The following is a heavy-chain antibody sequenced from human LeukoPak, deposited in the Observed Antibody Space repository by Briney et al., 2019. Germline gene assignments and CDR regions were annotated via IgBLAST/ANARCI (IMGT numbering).Heavy chain of an antibody. CDR1: GGSFSGYY. CDR2: INHSGST. Sequence: LETLSLTCAVYGGSFSGYYWSWIRQPPGKGLEWIGEINHSGSTNYNPSLKSRVTISVDTSKNQFSLKLSSVTAADTAVYYCARGWYYFDYWGQGTLVTVSS. J-gene: IGHJ4*02. V-gene: IGHV4-34*01. D-gene: IGHD2-8*02. CDR3: ARGWYYFDY.